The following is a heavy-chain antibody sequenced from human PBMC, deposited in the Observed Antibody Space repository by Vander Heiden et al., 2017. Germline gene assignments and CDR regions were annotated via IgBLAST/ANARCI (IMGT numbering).Heavy chain of an antibody. D-gene: IGHD6-19*01. V-gene: IGHV1-2*02. CDR2: INPNSGGT. CDR3: ARDGGIAVAGLRWFDP. CDR1: GYTFTGYY. Sequence: QVQLVQSGAEVKKPGASVKVSCKDSGYTFTGYYMHWVRQAPGQGLEWMGWINPNSGGTNYAQKFQGRVTMTRDTSISTAYMELSRLRSDDTAVYYCARDGGIAVAGLRWFDPWGQGTLVTVSS. J-gene: IGHJ5*02.